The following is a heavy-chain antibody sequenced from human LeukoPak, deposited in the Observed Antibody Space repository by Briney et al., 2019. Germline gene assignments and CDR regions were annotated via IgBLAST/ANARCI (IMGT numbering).Heavy chain of an antibody. J-gene: IGHJ2*01. D-gene: IGHD6-19*01. Sequence: PSETLSLTCAVYGGSFSGYYWSWIRQPPGKGLEWIGEINHSGSTNYNPSLKGRFTISRDNAKNSLYLQMNSLRTEDTAIYYCARKSSGWYGYFDLWGRGTLVPVSS. CDR3: ARKSSGWYGYFDL. V-gene: IGHV4-34*01. CDR1: GGSFSGYY. CDR2: INHSGST.